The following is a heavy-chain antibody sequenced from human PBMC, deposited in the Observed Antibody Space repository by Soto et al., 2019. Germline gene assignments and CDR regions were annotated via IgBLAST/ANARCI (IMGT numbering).Heavy chain of an antibody. Sequence: QVQLVESGGGVVQPGRSLRLSCAASGFTFSSYGMHWVRQAPGKGLEWVAVISYDGSNKYYADSVKGRFTISRDNSKNTLYLQMNSLRAEDTAVYYCAKGDLRAYNWNYVRADYFDYWGQGTLVTVSS. CDR3: AKGDLRAYNWNYVRADYFDY. CDR1: GFTFSSYG. J-gene: IGHJ4*02. D-gene: IGHD1-7*01. CDR2: ISYDGSNK. V-gene: IGHV3-30*18.